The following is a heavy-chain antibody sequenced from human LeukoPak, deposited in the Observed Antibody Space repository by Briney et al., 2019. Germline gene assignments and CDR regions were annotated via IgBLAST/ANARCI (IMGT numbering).Heavy chain of an antibody. Sequence: GGSLRLSCAASGFTFSSYSMNCVRQAPGKRLEWVSSISSSSSYIYYADSVKGRFTISRDNAKNSLYLQMNSLRAEDTAVYYCARESIAGDAFDIWGQGTMVTVSS. V-gene: IGHV3-21*01. CDR2: ISSSSSYI. D-gene: IGHD6-6*01. J-gene: IGHJ3*02. CDR3: ARESIAGDAFDI. CDR1: GFTFSSYS.